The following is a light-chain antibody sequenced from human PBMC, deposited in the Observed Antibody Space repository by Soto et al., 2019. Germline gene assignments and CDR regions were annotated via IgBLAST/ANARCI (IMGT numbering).Light chain of an antibody. V-gene: IGKV3-15*01. Sequence: EVVMTQSPATLSVSPGERATLSCRASETVATNLAWYQQKPGQAPRLLISGASTRAAGISDRFRGSGSGTEFTLTISSLRSEDSAIYYGQQYFEWPPMTFGQGTKVEI. CDR1: ETVATN. J-gene: IGKJ1*01. CDR3: QQYFEWPPMT. CDR2: GAS.